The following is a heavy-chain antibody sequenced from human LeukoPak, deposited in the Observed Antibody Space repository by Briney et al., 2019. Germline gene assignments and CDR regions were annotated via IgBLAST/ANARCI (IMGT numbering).Heavy chain of an antibody. CDR1: GGSFSGYY. Sequence: SETLSLTCAVYGGSFSGYYWSWTRQPPGKGLEWIGEINHSGSTNYNPSLKSRVTISVDTSKKQFSLKLSSVTAADTAVYYCAREEWLLGKNAFDIWGQGTMVTVSS. J-gene: IGHJ3*02. CDR2: INHSGST. D-gene: IGHD3-3*01. CDR3: AREEWLLGKNAFDI. V-gene: IGHV4-34*01.